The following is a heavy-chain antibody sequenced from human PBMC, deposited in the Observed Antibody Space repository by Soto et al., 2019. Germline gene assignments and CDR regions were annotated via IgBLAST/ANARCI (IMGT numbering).Heavy chain of an antibody. V-gene: IGHV4-30-4*01. CDR2: IYYSGST. D-gene: IGHD3-22*01. CDR3: ARVGSDYDSSGYYVDY. CDR1: GGSISSGDYY. J-gene: IGHJ4*02. Sequence: SETLSLTCTVSGGSISSGDYYWSWIRQPPGKGLEWIGYIYYSGSTYYNPSLKSRVTISVDTSKNQFSLKLSSVTAADTAVYYCARVGSDYDSSGYYVDYWGQGTLVTVSS.